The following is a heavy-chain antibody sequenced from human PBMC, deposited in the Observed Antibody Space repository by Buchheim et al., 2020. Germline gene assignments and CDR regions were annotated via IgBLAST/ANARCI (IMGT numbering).Heavy chain of an antibody. CDR1: GYTFTSYG. J-gene: IGHJ4*02. Sequence: QVQLVQSGAEVKKPGASVKVSCKASGYTFTSYGISWVRQAPGQGLEWMGWISAYNGNTNYAQKHQGRVTMTTETSTSTAYMELRSLRSDDTAVYYCARDRAKRGYCSSTSCYPATVTKGIDYGGQGTL. CDR2: ISAYNGNT. CDR3: ARDRAKRGYCSSTSCYPATVTKGIDY. V-gene: IGHV1-18*01. D-gene: IGHD2-2*01.